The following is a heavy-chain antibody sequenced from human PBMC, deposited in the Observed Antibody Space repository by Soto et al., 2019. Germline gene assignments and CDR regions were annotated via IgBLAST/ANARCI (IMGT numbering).Heavy chain of an antibody. V-gene: IGHV3-21*01. CDR1: GFTFSGYS. Sequence: GGSLRLSCAASGFTFSGYSMNWVRQAPGKGLEWVSSISSSGTYIYYTDSVKGRFTVSRDNAKNSAFLQMNSLRDEDTAVYYCAKSVAARLDWFDPWGQGTQVTVSS. CDR3: AKSVAARLDWFDP. D-gene: IGHD6-6*01. CDR2: ISSSGTYI. J-gene: IGHJ5*02.